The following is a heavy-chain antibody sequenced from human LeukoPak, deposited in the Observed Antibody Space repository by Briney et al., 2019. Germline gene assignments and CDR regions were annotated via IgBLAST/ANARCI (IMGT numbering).Heavy chain of an antibody. V-gene: IGHV4-34*01. D-gene: IGHD3-3*01. Sequence: PSETLSLTCGVYGGSFSGYYWTWIRQPPGKGLEWIGEINHSGITNYNPSLRSRVTISVDTSKNQFSLNLSSVTAADTAVYYCATGSGYPPDYWGQGTLVTVSS. CDR3: ATGSGYPPDY. CDR2: INHSGIT. CDR1: GGSFSGYY. J-gene: IGHJ4*02.